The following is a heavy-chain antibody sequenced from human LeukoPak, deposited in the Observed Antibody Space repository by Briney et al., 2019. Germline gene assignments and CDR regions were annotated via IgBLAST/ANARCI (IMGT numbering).Heavy chain of an antibody. V-gene: IGHV3-66*01. D-gene: IGHD3-16*02. Sequence: GGSLRLSCAASGISVSSNYMSWVRQAPGKGLQWVSVIYVDGSTYYADSVKGRITISRDNSRNTLYLQMNSLRAEDTAIYYCARDLATRQRTGLYDSWGQGALVTVSS. CDR1: GISVSSNY. CDR2: IYVDGST. CDR3: ARDLATRQRTGLYDS. J-gene: IGHJ4*02.